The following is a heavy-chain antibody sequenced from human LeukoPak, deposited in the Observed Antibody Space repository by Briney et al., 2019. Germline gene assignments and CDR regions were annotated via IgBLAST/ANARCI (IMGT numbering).Heavy chain of an antibody. Sequence: GESLKISCKGSGYNFTSYWIGWVRQMPGKGLEWMGIIYPADSDTRYRPTFRGQVTISVDKSINTAYLQWSSLKASDTAMYYCTRLISRGSDYNYVDDWGQGTLITVSS. D-gene: IGHD5-24*01. V-gene: IGHV5-51*01. J-gene: IGHJ4*02. CDR3: TRLISRGSDYNYVDD. CDR1: GYNFTSYW. CDR2: IYPADSDT.